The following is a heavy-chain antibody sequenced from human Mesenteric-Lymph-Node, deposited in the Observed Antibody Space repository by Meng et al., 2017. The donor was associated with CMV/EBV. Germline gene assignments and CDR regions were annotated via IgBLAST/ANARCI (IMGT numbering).Heavy chain of an antibody. CDR2: INAGNGDT. CDR3: ARGEIVVVPAAILGWFDP. D-gene: IGHD2-2*01. Sequence: YTFTSYAMHWVRQAPGQRLEWMGWINAGNGDTKYSQKFQGRVTITRDTSASTAYMELSSLRSEDTAVYYCARGEIVVVPAAILGWFDPWGQGTLVTVSS. CDR1: YTFTSYA. V-gene: IGHV1-3*01. J-gene: IGHJ5*02.